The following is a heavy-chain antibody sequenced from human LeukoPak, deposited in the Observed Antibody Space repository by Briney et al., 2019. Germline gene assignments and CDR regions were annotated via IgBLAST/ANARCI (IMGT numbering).Heavy chain of an antibody. CDR2: ISGSGGST. V-gene: IGHV3-23*01. CDR3: AKCRVVVSAATDY. D-gene: IGHD2-2*01. Sequence: PGGSLRLSCAASGFTFSSYAMSWVRQAPGKGLEWVSAISGSGGSTYYADSVKGRFTISRDNSKNTLYPQMNSLRAEDTAVYYCAKCRVVVSAATDYWGQGTLVTVSS. CDR1: GFTFSSYA. J-gene: IGHJ4*02.